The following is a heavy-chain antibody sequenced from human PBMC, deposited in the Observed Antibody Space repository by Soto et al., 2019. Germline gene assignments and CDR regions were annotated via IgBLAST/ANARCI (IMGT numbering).Heavy chain of an antibody. CDR1: GGSFSGYY. CDR3: ARGRTLITGTSLDY. CDR2: INHSGST. J-gene: IGHJ4*02. D-gene: IGHD1-20*01. Sequence: SETLSLTCAVYGGSFSGYYWTWIRQPPGQGLEWIGEINHSGSTNYKPSLRSRVTISVDTSKNQLSLKVSSVTAADTAVYYCARGRTLITGTSLDYWGQGTLVTVSS. V-gene: IGHV4-34*01.